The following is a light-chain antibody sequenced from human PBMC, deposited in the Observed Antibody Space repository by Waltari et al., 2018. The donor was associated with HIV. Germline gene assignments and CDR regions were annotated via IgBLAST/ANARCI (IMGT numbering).Light chain of an antibody. CDR1: QSVFYSSNNKNY. V-gene: IGKV4-1*01. J-gene: IGKJ4*01. Sequence: DIFITQSPVSLAVSLVERGTITCKSRQSVFYSSNNKNYLSWYQQKPGQPQKLIIYWESRRQSGVPDRFSGSGSGTDFTLTISSLQAEDVAVYFCQQTYTIPPTFGGGTKVEIK. CDR2: WES. CDR3: QQTYTIPPT.